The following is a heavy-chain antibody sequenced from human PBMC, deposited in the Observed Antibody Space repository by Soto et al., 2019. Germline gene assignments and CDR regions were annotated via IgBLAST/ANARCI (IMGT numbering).Heavy chain of an antibody. D-gene: IGHD3-10*01. CDR2: ISSSSSTI. Sequence: PGGSLRLSCAASGFTFSSYSMNLVRQAPGKGLEWVSYISSSSSTIYYADSVKGRFTISRDNAKNSLYLQMNSLRAEDTAVYYCAREGDYYGSGSYYTHVWGQGTLVTVSS. J-gene: IGHJ4*02. CDR1: GFTFSSYS. V-gene: IGHV3-48*01. CDR3: AREGDYYGSGSYYTHV.